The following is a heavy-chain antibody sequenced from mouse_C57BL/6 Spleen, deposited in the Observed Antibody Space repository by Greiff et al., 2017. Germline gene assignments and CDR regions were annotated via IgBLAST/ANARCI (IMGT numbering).Heavy chain of an antibody. Sequence: LQESGPELVKPGASVKISCKASGYAFSSSWMNWVKQRPGKGLEWIGRIDPGDGDTNYNGKFKGKATLTADKSSSTAYMQLSSLTSEDSAVYFCARERGFAYGGQGTLGTVSA. V-gene: IGHV1-82*01. CDR2: IDPGDGDT. CDR1: GYAFSSSW. CDR3: ARERGFAY. J-gene: IGHJ3*01.